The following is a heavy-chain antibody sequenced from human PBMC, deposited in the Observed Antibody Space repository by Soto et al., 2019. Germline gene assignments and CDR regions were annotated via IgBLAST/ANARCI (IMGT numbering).Heavy chain of an antibody. CDR3: ARDLETGFGDRAYNSFDP. Sequence: QVQLQESGTGLVKPAGTLSLTCAVSGGSISNSKWWSWVRQHPGKGLERIGEIYHSGSTNYNPSQKRRVTISLDNSKKHFSMKVSSLTTTDTAVYYCARDLETGFGDRAYNSFDPWGQGTLVTVSS. D-gene: IGHD3-10*01. CDR1: GGSISNSKW. CDR2: IYHSGST. V-gene: IGHV4-4*02. J-gene: IGHJ5*02.